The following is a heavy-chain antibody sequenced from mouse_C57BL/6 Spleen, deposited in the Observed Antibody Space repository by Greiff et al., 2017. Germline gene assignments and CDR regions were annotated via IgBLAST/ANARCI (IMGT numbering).Heavy chain of an antibody. CDR1: GYTFTDYY. Sequence: VQGVESGPELVKPGASVKIYCKASGYTFTDYYINWVKQRPGQGLEWIGWIFPGSGSTYYNEKFKGKATLTVDKSSSTAYMLLSSLTSEDSAVYFCARGGYYVFYFDYWGQGTTLTVSS. CDR3: ARGGYYVFYFDY. D-gene: IGHD2-3*01. CDR2: IFPGSGST. V-gene: IGHV1-75*01. J-gene: IGHJ2*01.